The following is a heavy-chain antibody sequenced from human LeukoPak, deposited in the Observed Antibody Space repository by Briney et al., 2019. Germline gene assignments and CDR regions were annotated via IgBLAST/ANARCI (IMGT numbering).Heavy chain of an antibody. D-gene: IGHD2-15*01. CDR2: INPNSGGT. Sequence: GASVQVSCKASGYTFTGYYMHWVRQAPGQGLEWMGWINPNSGGTNYAQKFQGRVTMTRDTSISTAYMELSRLRSDDTAVYYCAREVEGMNWFDPWGQGTLVTVSS. V-gene: IGHV1-2*02. CDR1: GYTFTGYY. J-gene: IGHJ5*02. CDR3: AREVEGMNWFDP.